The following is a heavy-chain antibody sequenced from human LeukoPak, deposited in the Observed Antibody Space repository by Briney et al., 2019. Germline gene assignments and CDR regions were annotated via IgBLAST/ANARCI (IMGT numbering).Heavy chain of an antibody. Sequence: ASVKVSCKASGYTFTSDGSSWVRQAPGQRLEWMGWISAYNGNTNYAQKLQGRVTMTTDTSTSTAYMELRSLRSDDTAVYYCARDSTTVTTFDYWGQGTLVTVAS. V-gene: IGHV1-18*01. CDR1: GYTFTSDG. J-gene: IGHJ4*02. CDR3: ARDSTTVTTFDY. D-gene: IGHD4-17*01. CDR2: ISAYNGNT.